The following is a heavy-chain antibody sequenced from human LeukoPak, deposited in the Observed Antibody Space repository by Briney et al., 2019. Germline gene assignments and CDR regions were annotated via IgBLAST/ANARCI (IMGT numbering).Heavy chain of an antibody. Sequence: PSETLSLTCAVYGGSFSGYYWSWIRQPPGKGLVWIGEINHSGSPNYNPSLKSRVTISVDTSKNQFSLKLSSVTAADTAVYYCAREMSAAGVYYFDYWGQGTLVTVSS. CDR3: AREMSAAGVYYFDY. CDR1: GGSFSGYY. CDR2: INHSGSP. V-gene: IGHV4-34*01. J-gene: IGHJ4*02. D-gene: IGHD6-19*01.